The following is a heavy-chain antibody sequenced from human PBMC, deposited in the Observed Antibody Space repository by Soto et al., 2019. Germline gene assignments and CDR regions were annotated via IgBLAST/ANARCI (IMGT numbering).Heavy chain of an antibody. V-gene: IGHV3-30*18. CDR2: LSFDGSNK. J-gene: IGHJ4*02. Sequence: VGSLRLSCESSVFTFSKYGMHCVRHSPGKGLEWVAVLSFDGSNKYYADSVKGRFTISRDNSKNMLYLQMNSLRVEDTAVYYCAKSATSSGYYARLDYWGEGALVTVSS. CDR3: AKSATSSGYYARLDY. CDR1: VFTFSKYG. D-gene: IGHD3-22*01.